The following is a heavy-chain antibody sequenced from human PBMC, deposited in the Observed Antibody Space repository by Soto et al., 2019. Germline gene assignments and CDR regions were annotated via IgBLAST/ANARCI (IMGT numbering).Heavy chain of an antibody. Sequence: PGESLKISCKGSGYSFTSYWIGWVRQMPGKGLEWMGIIYPGDSDTRYSPSFQGQVTISADKSISTAYLQWSSLKASDTAMYYCATLIAVAGTSPYYGMDVWGQGITVTVSS. V-gene: IGHV5-51*01. D-gene: IGHD6-19*01. CDR2: IYPGDSDT. CDR1: GYSFTSYW. J-gene: IGHJ6*02. CDR3: ATLIAVAGTSPYYGMDV.